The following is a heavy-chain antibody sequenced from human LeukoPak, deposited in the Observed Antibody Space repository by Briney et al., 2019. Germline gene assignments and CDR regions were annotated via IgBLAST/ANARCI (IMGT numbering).Heavy chain of an antibody. CDR2: IDPSDSYT. CDR1: GYSFTSYW. J-gene: IGHJ4*02. V-gene: IGHV5-10-1*01. Sequence: GESLQISCQGSGYSFTSYWISWVRQMPGKGLEWMGRIDPSDSYTNYSPSFQGHVTISADKSISTAYLQWSSLKASDTAMYYCARHGDPGTSYPGDYPDFDYWGQGTLVTVSS. CDR3: ARHGDPGTSYPGDYPDFDY. D-gene: IGHD4-17*01.